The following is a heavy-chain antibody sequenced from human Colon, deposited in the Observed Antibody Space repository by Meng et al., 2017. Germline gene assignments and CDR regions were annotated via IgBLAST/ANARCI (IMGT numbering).Heavy chain of an antibody. J-gene: IGHJ5*01. V-gene: IGHV2-5*02. CDR3: AHGVVSSATLGAWFDS. Sequence: QITWKEFGPTLVKPTQTLTMTCSFSGFSLNTDGVAVGWIRQPPGKDPEWLALIYWDDVARYSTSLKIRLRITQDAAKNQVVLTMTNMESVVTATYLCAHGVVSSATLGAWFDSWGQGTLVTVSS. D-gene: IGHD3-16*01. CDR2: IYWDDVA. CDR1: GFSLNTDGVA.